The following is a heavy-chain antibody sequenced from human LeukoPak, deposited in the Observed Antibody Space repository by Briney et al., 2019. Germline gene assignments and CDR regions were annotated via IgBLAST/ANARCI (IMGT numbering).Heavy chain of an antibody. D-gene: IGHD3-22*01. CDR3: ARDDSSGYTELDY. J-gene: IGHJ4*02. CDR2: IYHSGST. Sequence: SETLSLTCTVSGGSISSGGYYWSWIRQPPGKGLEWIGYIYHSGSTYYNPSLKSRDTISVDRSKNQFSLKLSSVTAADTAVYYCARDDSSGYTELDYWGQGTLVTVSS. CDR1: GGSISSGGYY. V-gene: IGHV4-30-2*01.